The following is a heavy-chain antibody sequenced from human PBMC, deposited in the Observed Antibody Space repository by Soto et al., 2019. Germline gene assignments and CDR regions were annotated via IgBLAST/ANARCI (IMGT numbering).Heavy chain of an antibody. D-gene: IGHD6-6*01. CDR2: IYSGGST. Sequence: EVQLVESGGGLVQPGGSLRLSCAASGFTVSSNYMSWVRQAPGKGLEWVSVIYSGGSTYYADSVKGRFTISRHNSKNTLYLQFNSLITEDTAVYYCARTPLITSSSSGCYFDDWGQGKLVNVSS. CDR1: GFTVSSNY. V-gene: IGHV3-53*04. CDR3: ARTPLITSSSSGCYFDD. J-gene: IGHJ4*02.